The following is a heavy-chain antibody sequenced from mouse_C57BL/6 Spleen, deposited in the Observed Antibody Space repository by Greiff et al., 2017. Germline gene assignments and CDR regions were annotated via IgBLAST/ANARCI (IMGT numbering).Heavy chain of an antibody. Sequence: EVKLMESGGGLVKPGGSLKLSCAASGFTFSSYAMSWVRQTPEKRLEWVATISDGGSYTYYPDNVKGRFTISRDNAKNNLYLQMSHLKSEDTAMYYCARDERYYGSPFAYWGQGTLVTVSA. J-gene: IGHJ3*01. D-gene: IGHD1-1*01. V-gene: IGHV5-4*01. CDR2: ISDGGSYT. CDR3: ARDERYYGSPFAY. CDR1: GFTFSSYA.